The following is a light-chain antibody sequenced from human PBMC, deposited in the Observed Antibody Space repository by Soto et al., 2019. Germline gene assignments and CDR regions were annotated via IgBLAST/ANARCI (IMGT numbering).Light chain of an antibody. V-gene: IGKV3-20*01. J-gene: IGKJ1*01. Sequence: TQSPSTMSASVGDRATITCRASQSVGGNVAWYQQIPGQPPKLLIFGASSRATGIADKFSGSGSGTDFSLTISSLEPGDLAVYYCQQYGSSPRTFGQGTKVDIK. CDR1: QSVGGN. CDR3: QQYGSSPRT. CDR2: GAS.